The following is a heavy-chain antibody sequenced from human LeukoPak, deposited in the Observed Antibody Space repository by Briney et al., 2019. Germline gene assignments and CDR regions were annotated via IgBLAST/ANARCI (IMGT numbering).Heavy chain of an antibody. Sequence: GGSLRLSCAASGFTFSSYSMNWARQAPGKGPEWVSSISSSSSYIYYADSVKGRFTISRDNAKNSLYLQMNSLRAEDTAVYYCARGYYDFWSASYPFDYWGQGTLVTVSS. CDR1: GFTFSSYS. CDR3: ARGYYDFWSASYPFDY. V-gene: IGHV3-21*01. J-gene: IGHJ4*02. D-gene: IGHD3-3*01. CDR2: ISSSSSYI.